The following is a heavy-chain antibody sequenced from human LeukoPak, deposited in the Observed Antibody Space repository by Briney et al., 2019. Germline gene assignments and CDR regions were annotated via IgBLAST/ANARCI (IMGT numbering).Heavy chain of an antibody. J-gene: IGHJ4*02. CDR1: GFTFSSFA. CDR3: AKYSGDYFGDY. V-gene: IGHV3-30*02. D-gene: IGHD1-26*01. Sequence: GGTLRLSCAASGFTFSSFAMSWIRQAPGKGLEWVAYIQYDGSNEQYADSVKGRFSISRDNSKNTLYLQMNSLRVEDTAIYYCAKYSGDYFGDYWGQGNLVTVSS. CDR2: IQYDGSNE.